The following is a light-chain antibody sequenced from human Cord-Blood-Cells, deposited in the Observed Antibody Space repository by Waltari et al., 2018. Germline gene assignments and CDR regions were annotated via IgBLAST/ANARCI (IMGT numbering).Light chain of an antibody. J-gene: IGLJ3*02. V-gene: IGLV2-14*01. CDR2: DVS. CDR3: SSYTSSSTFNWV. Sequence: QSALTQPAPVSGSPGQSITISCTGTSSDVGCYNYVSWYQQHPGKPPNLMIYDVSKRPSGVSTRFSGSKSGNTASLTISGLQAEDEADYYCSSYTSSSTFNWVFGGGTKLTVL. CDR1: SSDVGCYNY.